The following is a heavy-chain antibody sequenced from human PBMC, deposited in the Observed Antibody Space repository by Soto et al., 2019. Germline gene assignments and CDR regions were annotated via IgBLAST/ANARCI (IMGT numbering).Heavy chain of an antibody. Sequence: EVQLVESGGGLVQPGGSLRLSCAASGFTFSSYWMHWVRQAPGKGLVWVSRINSDGSSTSYADSVKGRFTISRDNAKNKLYLQMNSLRAEGTAVYYCASGGSSGWYRGGFDYWGQGTLVTVSS. CDR2: INSDGSST. J-gene: IGHJ4*02. V-gene: IGHV3-74*01. CDR1: GFTFSSYW. CDR3: ASGGSSGWYRGGFDY. D-gene: IGHD6-19*01.